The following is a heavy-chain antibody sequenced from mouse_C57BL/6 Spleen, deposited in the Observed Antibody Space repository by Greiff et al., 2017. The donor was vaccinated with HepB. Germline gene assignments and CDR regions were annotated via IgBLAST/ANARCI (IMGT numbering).Heavy chain of an antibody. V-gene: IGHV10-1*01. CDR2: IRSKSNNYAT. J-gene: IGHJ1*03. CDR1: GFSFNTYA. CDR3: VRHSRNYGGYFDV. Sequence: EVHLVESGGGLVQPKGSLKLSCAASGFSFNTYAMNWVRQAPGKGLEWVARIRSKSNNYATYYADSVKDRFTISRDDSESMLYLQMNNLKTEDTAMYYCVRHSRNYGGYFDVWGTGTTVTVSS. D-gene: IGHD1-1*01.